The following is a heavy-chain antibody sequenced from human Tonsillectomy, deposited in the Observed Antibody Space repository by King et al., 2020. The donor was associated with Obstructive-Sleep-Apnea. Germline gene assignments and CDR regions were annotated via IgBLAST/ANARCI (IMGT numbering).Heavy chain of an antibody. J-gene: IGHJ3*02. CDR3: ATEQAGYKEDDAFDI. V-gene: IGHV3-11*01. Sequence: VQLVESGGGLVKPGGSLRLSCAASGFTFSDYYMSWIRQAPGKGLEGFSYISSRGTTKYYTASVKGRFTVSRDNAKKSLFLQMNSLRAEDTAVYYCATEQAGYKEDDAFDIWGHGTMVIVSS. D-gene: IGHD3-9*01. CDR2: ISSRGTTK. CDR1: GFTFSDYY.